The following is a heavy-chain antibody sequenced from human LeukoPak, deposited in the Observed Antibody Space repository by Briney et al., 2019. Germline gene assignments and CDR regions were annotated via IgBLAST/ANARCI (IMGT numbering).Heavy chain of an antibody. Sequence: GGSLRLSCAASGFTFSSYSMNWVRQAPGKGLEWVSSISSSSSYIYYADSVKGRFTISRDNAKNSLYLQMNSLRAEDTAVYYCAREVWDCSGGSCYFDYWGQGTLVTVSS. D-gene: IGHD2-15*01. V-gene: IGHV3-21*01. J-gene: IGHJ4*02. CDR1: GFTFSSYS. CDR2: ISSSSSYI. CDR3: AREVWDCSGGSCYFDY.